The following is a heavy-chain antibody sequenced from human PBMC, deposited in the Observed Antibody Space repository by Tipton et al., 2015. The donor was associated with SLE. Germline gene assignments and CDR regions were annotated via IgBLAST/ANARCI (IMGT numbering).Heavy chain of an antibody. V-gene: IGHV1-2*06. CDR1: GYTFIAYS. CDR2: INPNSGGT. J-gene: IGHJ4*02. D-gene: IGHD1-1*01. CDR3: ALDRGFFDH. Sequence: QLVQSGTEVKKPGASVKVSCKASGYTFIAYSIHWVRQAPGQGLEWMGRINPNSGGTDYAQKFQGRVTMTRDTSISTAYMELSRLTSDDAAMYYCALDRGFFDHWGQGTLVTVSS.